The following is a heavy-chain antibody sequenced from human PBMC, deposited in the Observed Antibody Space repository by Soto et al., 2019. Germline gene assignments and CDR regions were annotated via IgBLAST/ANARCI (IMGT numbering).Heavy chain of an antibody. CDR2: MYYSGST. CDR3: ARGYRQSGYSSSWVFDY. CDR1: GGSINSGGYY. Sequence: QVQLRESGPGLVKPSQTLSLTCTVSGGSINSGGYYWNWIRRHPGKGLAWIGYMYYSGSTYYNPFLRTPVIISADTSENHFSLKLSSVTAAETAVYFCARGYRQSGYSSSWVFDYWGQGPLVNVSS. V-gene: IGHV4-31*01. D-gene: IGHD6-13*01. J-gene: IGHJ4*02.